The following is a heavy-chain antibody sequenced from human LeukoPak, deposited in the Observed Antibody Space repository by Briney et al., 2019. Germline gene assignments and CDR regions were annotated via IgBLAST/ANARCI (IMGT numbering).Heavy chain of an antibody. J-gene: IGHJ6*02. CDR3: ATGTPLDV. CDR2: INHSGST. D-gene: IGHD1-1*01. V-gene: IGHV4-34*01. Sequence: SETLSLTCAVSGSSINPYYWNWIRQPPGKGLEWIGEINHSGSTNYNPSLKSRVTISVDTSKNQFSLKLSSVTAADTAVYYCATGTPLDVWGQGTTVTVSS. CDR1: GSSINPYY.